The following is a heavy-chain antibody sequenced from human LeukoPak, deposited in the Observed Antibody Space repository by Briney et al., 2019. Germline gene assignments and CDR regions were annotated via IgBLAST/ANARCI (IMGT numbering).Heavy chain of an antibody. CDR3: ASLHLSGYDDYGMDV. J-gene: IGHJ6*02. CDR2: MNPNSGNT. CDR1: GYTFTSYD. Sequence: ASVTVSCKASGYTFTSYDINWVRQAPGQGLEWMGWMNPNSGNTGYAQKFQGRVTMTRNTSISTAYMELSSLRSEDTAVYYCASLHLSGYDDYGMDVWGQGTTVTVSS. V-gene: IGHV1-8*01. D-gene: IGHD5-12*01.